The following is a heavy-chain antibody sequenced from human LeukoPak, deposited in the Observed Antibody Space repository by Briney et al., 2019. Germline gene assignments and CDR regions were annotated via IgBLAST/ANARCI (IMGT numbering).Heavy chain of an antibody. V-gene: IGHV4-34*01. Sequence: TGGSLRLSCAASGFTFSNAWMSWVRQPPGKGLEWIGEINNSGSTNYNPSLKSRVTMSIDTSKNQFSLKLSSVTAADTAVYYCARGGFKDSRGYYYYMDVWGKGTTVTVSS. CDR2: INNSGST. J-gene: IGHJ6*03. CDR1: GFTFSNAW. D-gene: IGHD3-22*01. CDR3: ARGGFKDSRGYYYYMDV.